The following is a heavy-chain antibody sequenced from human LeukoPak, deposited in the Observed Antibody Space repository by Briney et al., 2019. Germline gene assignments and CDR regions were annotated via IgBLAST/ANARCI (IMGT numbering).Heavy chain of an antibody. D-gene: IGHD3-3*01. Sequence: AGGSLRLSCAASGFTFTIFGLNWVRQAPGKGPERVSYIDARSGITYYADSVQGRFTLSRDNARESVFLQMDSLRVDDTAVYYCARTYDFGRGPPGDAFDNWGPGTWVIVSS. J-gene: IGHJ3*02. V-gene: IGHV3-48*01. CDR1: GFTFTIFG. CDR3: ARTYDFGRGPPGDAFDN. CDR2: IDARSGIT.